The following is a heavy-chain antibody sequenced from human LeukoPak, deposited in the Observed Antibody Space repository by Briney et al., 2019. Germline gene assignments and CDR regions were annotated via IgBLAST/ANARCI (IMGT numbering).Heavy chain of an antibody. CDR1: GYTFSGYY. V-gene: IGHV1-2*02. J-gene: IGHJ4*02. D-gene: IGHD3-22*01. Sequence: ASVKVSCKASGYTFSGYYMNWVRQAPGQGLEWMGWINPNSGGTNSAVKFQGRVTMTRDTSISTAYMELSRLRFDDTAVYYCASGSSYDSSGRGFDYWRQGTLVTVSS. CDR3: ASGSSYDSSGRGFDY. CDR2: INPNSGGT.